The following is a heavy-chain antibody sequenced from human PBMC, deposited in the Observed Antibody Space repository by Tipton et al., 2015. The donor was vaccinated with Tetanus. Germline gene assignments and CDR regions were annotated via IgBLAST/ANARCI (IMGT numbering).Heavy chain of an antibody. Sequence: TLSLTCTVSAGSINSYYWSWLRLPPGKGLEWIGYIYFSGHTKYNPSLNSRVTMSIDTSKNQFSLRLTSVTEADTAIYYCARHSGWYNFYSGVDVWGQGTMVTVSS. CDR2: IYFSGHT. CDR3: ARHSGWYNFYSGVDV. V-gene: IGHV4-59*08. D-gene: IGHD6-19*01. CDR1: AGSINSYY. J-gene: IGHJ6*02.